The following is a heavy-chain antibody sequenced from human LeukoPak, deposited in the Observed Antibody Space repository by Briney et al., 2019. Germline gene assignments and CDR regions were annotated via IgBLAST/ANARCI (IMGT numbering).Heavy chain of an antibody. V-gene: IGHV1-24*01. D-gene: IGHD5-12*01. Sequence: GASVEVSCKVSGYTLTELSMHWVRQAPGKGLEWMGGFDPKDGETIYAQKFQGRVTMTADTSTDTAYMELSSLRSEDPGVYSRSTAAPGIYRVGWFDYWGQGTLVTVSS. CDR2: FDPKDGET. J-gene: IGHJ4*01. CDR3: STAAPGIYRVGWFDY. CDR1: GYTLTELS.